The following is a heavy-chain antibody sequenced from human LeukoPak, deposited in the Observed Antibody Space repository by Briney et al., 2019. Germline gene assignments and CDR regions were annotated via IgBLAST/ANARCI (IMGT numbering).Heavy chain of an antibody. CDR1: GFTFSSYA. J-gene: IGHJ4*02. CDR3: ARDPGAATPLDY. D-gene: IGHD2-15*01. CDR2: ISYDGSNK. Sequence: GGSLRLSCAASGFTFSSYAMHWVRQAPGKGLEWVAVISYDGSNKYYADSVKGRFTISRDNSKNTLYLQMNSLRAEDTAVYYCARDPGAATPLDYWGQGTLVTVSS. V-gene: IGHV3-30*04.